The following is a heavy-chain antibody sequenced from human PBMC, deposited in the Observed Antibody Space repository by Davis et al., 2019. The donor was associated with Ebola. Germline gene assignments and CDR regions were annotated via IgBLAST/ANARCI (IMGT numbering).Heavy chain of an antibody. CDR1: GGSFSGYY. D-gene: IGHD3-10*01. Sequence: MPSETLSLTCAVYGGSFSGYYWSWIRQPPGKGLEWIGEINHSGSTNYNPSFKSRVTISVDTSKNRFPLKLSSVTAADTAVYYCAREANRITLVKGVTKRLYYYYGMDVWGQGTTVTVSS. CDR3: AREANRITLVKGVTKRLYYYYGMDV. CDR2: INHSGST. V-gene: IGHV4-34*01. J-gene: IGHJ6*02.